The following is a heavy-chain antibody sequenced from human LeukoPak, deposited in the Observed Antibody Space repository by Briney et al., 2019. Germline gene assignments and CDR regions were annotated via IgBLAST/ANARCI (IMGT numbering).Heavy chain of an antibody. CDR3: ARYGGNSV. Sequence: SETLSLTCTVSGVSISSGSYYWSWIRQPAGKGLEWIGRIYTSGSTNYNPSLKSRVTISVDTSKNQFSLKLSSVTAADTAVYYCARYGGNSVWGQGTLVTVSS. CDR2: IYTSGST. CDR1: GVSISSGSYY. J-gene: IGHJ4*02. D-gene: IGHD4-23*01. V-gene: IGHV4-61*02.